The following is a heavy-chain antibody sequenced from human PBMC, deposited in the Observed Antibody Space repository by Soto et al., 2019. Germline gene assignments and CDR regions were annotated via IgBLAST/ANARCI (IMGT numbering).Heavy chain of an antibody. CDR2: INPATGAA. J-gene: IGHJ3*02. V-gene: IGHV1-2*02. D-gene: IGHD3-3*01. CDR1: GYPVTAYY. Sequence: QLHLVQSGAVVKKPGASVTVSCSASGYPVTAYYMHWVRQAPGRGLEWMGGINPATGAAKYTQTFRGKVTMTRDTSTRTGFRELSGLKSEDTAFFYRSRGGGVGVAGSAAFDMWGQGTLVTVSS. CDR3: SRGGGVGVAGSAAFDM.